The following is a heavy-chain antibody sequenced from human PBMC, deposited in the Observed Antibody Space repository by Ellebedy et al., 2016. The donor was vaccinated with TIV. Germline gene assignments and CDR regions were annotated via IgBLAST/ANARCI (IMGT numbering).Heavy chain of an antibody. CDR2: IWYDGSNK. CDR1: GFTFSSYG. D-gene: IGHD3-10*01. Sequence: GGSLRLXXAASGFTFSSYGMHWVRQAPGKGLEWVAVIWYDGSNKYYADSVKGRFTISRDNSKNTLYLQMNSLRAEDTAVYYCAREPMARGVIRRGYAMDVWGQGTTVTVSS. V-gene: IGHV3-33*01. J-gene: IGHJ6*02. CDR3: AREPMARGVIRRGYAMDV.